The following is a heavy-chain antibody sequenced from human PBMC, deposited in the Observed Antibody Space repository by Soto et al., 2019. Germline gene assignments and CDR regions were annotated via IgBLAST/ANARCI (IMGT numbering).Heavy chain of an antibody. CDR3: ARAHRKDSGYDNRYYDYYMDF. Sequence: VQLGESGGGLVKPGGSLRLSCAASGFTFSSYSMNWVRQAPGKGLEWVSSISSSGSYIYYADSVKSRFTISRENAKNSLYMKINRLRAEDTVVYYCARAHRKDSGYDNRYYDYYMDFWGKGTTVTVSS. CDR2: ISSSGSYI. CDR1: GFTFSSYS. V-gene: IGHV3-21*01. J-gene: IGHJ6*03. D-gene: IGHD5-12*01.